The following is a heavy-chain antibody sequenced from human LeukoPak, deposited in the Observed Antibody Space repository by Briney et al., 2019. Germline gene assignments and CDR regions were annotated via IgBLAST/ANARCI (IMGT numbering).Heavy chain of an antibody. CDR2: INHSGST. Sequence: SETLSLTCAVYGGSFSGYYWSWIRQPAGKGLEWIGEINHSGSTNYNPSLKSRVTISVDTSKNQFSLKLSSVTAADTAVYYCARGAITRRFDYWGQGILVTVSS. CDR1: GGSFSGYY. CDR3: ARGAITRRFDY. V-gene: IGHV4-34*01. D-gene: IGHD1-1*01. J-gene: IGHJ4*02.